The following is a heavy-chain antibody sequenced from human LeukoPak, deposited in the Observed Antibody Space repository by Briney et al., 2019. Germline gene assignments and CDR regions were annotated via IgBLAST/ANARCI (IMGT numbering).Heavy chain of an antibody. Sequence: SETLSLTCAVYGGSFSGYYWSWIRQPPGKGLEWIGSIYYSGSTYYNPSLKSRVTISVDTSKNQFSLKLSSVTAADTAVYYCARGVGTTFDPWGQGTLVTVSS. J-gene: IGHJ5*02. D-gene: IGHD1-7*01. CDR2: IYYSGST. CDR3: ARGVGTTFDP. CDR1: GGSFSGYY. V-gene: IGHV4-34*01.